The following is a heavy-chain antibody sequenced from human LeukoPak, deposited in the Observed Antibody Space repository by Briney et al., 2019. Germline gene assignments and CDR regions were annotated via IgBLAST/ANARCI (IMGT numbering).Heavy chain of an antibody. Sequence: GGSLRLSCAASGFTFSSYTMSWVRQAPGKGLEWVSAISGSGGGTYYADSVKGRFTISRDNSKNTLYLQMNSLRAEDTAVYYCAKDPRTSWNDGYFDYWGQGTLVTVSS. V-gene: IGHV3-23*01. CDR1: GFTFSSYT. CDR2: ISGSGGGT. D-gene: IGHD1-1*01. CDR3: AKDPRTSWNDGYFDY. J-gene: IGHJ4*02.